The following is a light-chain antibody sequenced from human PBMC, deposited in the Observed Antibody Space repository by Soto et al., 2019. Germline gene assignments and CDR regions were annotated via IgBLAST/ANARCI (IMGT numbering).Light chain of an antibody. V-gene: IGKV1-5*01. CDR3: QQYNSYRIT. Sequence: DIQMTQSPSSLSASVGDTVTITFQASQDISNYLNWYQQKPGKAPKLLIYDASSLESGVPSRFSGSGSGTEFTLTISSLQPDDFATYYCQQYNSYRITFGQGTRLEIK. CDR1: QDISNY. J-gene: IGKJ5*01. CDR2: DAS.